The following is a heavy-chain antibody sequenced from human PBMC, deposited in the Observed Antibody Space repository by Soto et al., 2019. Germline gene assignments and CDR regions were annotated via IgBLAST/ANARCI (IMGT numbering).Heavy chain of an antibody. CDR3: AKDRYCSSTSCYVRWFDP. CDR2: ISGSSRST. D-gene: IGHD2-2*01. Sequence: GGSLRLSCAASGFTFSSYSMNWVRQAPGKGLEWVSSISGSSRSTYYADSVKGRFTISRDNSKNTLYLQMNSLRAEDTAVYYCAKDRYCSSTSCYVRWFDPWGQGTLVTVSS. J-gene: IGHJ5*02. CDR1: GFTFSSYS. V-gene: IGHV3-23*01.